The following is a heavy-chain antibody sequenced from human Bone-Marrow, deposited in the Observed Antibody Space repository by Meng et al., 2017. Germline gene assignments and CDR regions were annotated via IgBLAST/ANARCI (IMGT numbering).Heavy chain of an antibody. D-gene: IGHD3-10*01. V-gene: IGHV4-34*01. CDR1: VGSFSGYY. J-gene: IGHJ4*02. CDR3: ARAYYGSGSYYQN. CDR2: INHSGST. Sequence: QVRLHQWRAGLLKPSTALSLTFSVYVGSFSGYYWSWIRPPPGKGLEWIGEINHSGSTNYNPSLKSRVTISVDTSKSQFSLKLSSVTDADTAVYYCARAYYGSGSYYQNWGQGTLVTVSS.